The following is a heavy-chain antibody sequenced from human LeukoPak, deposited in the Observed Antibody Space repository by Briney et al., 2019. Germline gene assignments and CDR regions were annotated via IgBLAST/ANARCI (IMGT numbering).Heavy chain of an antibody. D-gene: IGHD6-6*01. V-gene: IGHV3-48*01. CDR1: GFTFSSYS. CDR2: ISSSSSTI. Sequence: PGGSLRLSCAASGFTFSSYSMNWVRQAPGKGLEWVSYISSSSSTIYYADSVKGRFTISRDNSKNTLYLQMNSLRAEDTAVYYCAKGGSSSSLYNWFDPWGQGTLVIVSS. J-gene: IGHJ5*02. CDR3: AKGGSSSSLYNWFDP.